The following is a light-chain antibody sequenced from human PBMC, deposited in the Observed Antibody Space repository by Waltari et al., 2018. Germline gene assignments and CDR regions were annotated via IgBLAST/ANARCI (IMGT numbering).Light chain of an antibody. Sequence: SYELTQPPSVSVSPGQTARITCSGDALPKQYAYWYQQKPGQAPVLVIYNDSERPSGMPERFSGSSSGTTVTLTISGVQAEDEADYYCQSADSSGTYSVVFGGGTKLTVL. CDR2: NDS. CDR1: ALPKQY. J-gene: IGLJ2*01. CDR3: QSADSSGTYSVV. V-gene: IGLV3-25*03.